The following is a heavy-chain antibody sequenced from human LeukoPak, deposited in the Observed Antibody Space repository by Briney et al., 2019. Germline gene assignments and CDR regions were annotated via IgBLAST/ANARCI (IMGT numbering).Heavy chain of an antibody. Sequence: GGSLRLSCAASGFTFDDYGMSWVRQAPGKGLEWVSGINWNGGSTGYADSVKGRFTMSRDNAKNSVYLQMNSLRAEDTAVYYCARDQRYYDSSGHLDYWGQGTLVTVSS. V-gene: IGHV3-20*04. D-gene: IGHD3-22*01. CDR2: INWNGGST. CDR3: ARDQRYYDSSGHLDY. J-gene: IGHJ4*02. CDR1: GFTFDDYG.